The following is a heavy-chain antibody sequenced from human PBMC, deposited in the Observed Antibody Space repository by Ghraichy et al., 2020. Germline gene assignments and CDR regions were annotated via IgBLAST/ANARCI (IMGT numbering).Heavy chain of an antibody. CDR1: GYSISSDYY. Sequence: SETLSLTCAVSGYSISSDYYWGWIRQPPGKGLEWVGNIFHGGSTYYNPSLKSRVTISVDTSKNQFSLTMKSVTATDTAVYYCARVAYSSPSGFTRYYYYMDVWGEGTTVTVSS. CDR3: ARVAYSSPSGFTRYYYYMDV. D-gene: IGHD6-19*01. CDR2: IFHGGST. V-gene: IGHV4-38-2*01. J-gene: IGHJ6*03.